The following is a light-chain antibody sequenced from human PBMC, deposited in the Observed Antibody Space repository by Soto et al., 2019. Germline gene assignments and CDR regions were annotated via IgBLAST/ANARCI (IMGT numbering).Light chain of an antibody. J-gene: IGKJ1*01. CDR1: QSISSW. CDR2: KAS. Sequence: DIQMTQSPSTLSASVGDRVTITCRASQSISSWLAWYQQKPGKAPKLLIYKASSLESGVPSRFSGSGSGTVFTLTISSLQPDDFATYYCQQYNSYWTFGQGTKVEIK. V-gene: IGKV1-5*03. CDR3: QQYNSYWT.